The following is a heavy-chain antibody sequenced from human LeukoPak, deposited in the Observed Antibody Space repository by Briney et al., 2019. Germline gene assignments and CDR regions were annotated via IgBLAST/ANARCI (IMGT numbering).Heavy chain of an antibody. CDR1: GDSINSLDL. CDR2: MYLSGTT. Sequence: SETLSLTCTVSGDSINSLDLWSWVRQPPGKGLEWIGEMYLSGTTHSNPSVKSRVTISIDKSKNQFFLNLSSVTATDTAVYYCAGLVGRYSSGLYYYYFDYWGQGTLVTVSS. V-gene: IGHV4-4*02. CDR3: AGLVGRYSSGLYYYYFDY. J-gene: IGHJ4*02. D-gene: IGHD3-22*01.